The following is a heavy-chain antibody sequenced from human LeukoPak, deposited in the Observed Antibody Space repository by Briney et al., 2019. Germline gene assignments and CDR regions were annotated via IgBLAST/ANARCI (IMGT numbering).Heavy chain of an antibody. CDR2: IRTSAEGAKYA. CDR3: ATNQRYAFDY. J-gene: IGHJ4*02. Sequence: GGSLRLSCATSGFSFTDYPMNWVRQAPGKGLEWISNIRTSAEGAKYAYYADSGKSRVTISRDDGKNTLYLHMNSLRDDDTAVYYCATNQRYAFDYWGQGILVTVSS. CDR1: GFSFTDYP. D-gene: IGHD3-9*01. V-gene: IGHV3-48*02.